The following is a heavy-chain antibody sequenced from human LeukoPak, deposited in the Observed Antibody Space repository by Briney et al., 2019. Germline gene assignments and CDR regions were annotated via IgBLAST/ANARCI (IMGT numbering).Heavy chain of an antibody. CDR2: IYYSGST. CDR1: GGXISSYY. V-gene: IGHV4-59*08. D-gene: IGHD6-13*01. J-gene: IGHJ2*01. CDR3: ARLTPSDSSSWYWYFGL. Sequence: SETLSLTCTVSGGXISSYYCSWIRQPPGKGLEWIGYIYYSGSTNYNPSLKSRVTISVDTSKNQFSLKLNTVTAADTAVYYCARLTPSDSSSWYWYFGLWGRGTLVTVSS.